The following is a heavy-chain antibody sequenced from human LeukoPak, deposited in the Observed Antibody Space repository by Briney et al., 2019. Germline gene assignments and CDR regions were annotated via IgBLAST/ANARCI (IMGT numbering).Heavy chain of an antibody. CDR2: MNPNSGNT. Sequence: ASVKVSCKASGYTFTSYDTNWVRQATGQGLEWMGWMNPNSGNTGYAQKFQGRVTMTRNTSISTAYMELSSLRSEDTAVYYCARGPRSDFWSGYYHYYYYYYMDVWGKGTTVTVSS. J-gene: IGHJ6*03. D-gene: IGHD3-3*01. CDR1: GYTFTSYD. V-gene: IGHV1-8*01. CDR3: ARGPRSDFWSGYYHYYYYYYMDV.